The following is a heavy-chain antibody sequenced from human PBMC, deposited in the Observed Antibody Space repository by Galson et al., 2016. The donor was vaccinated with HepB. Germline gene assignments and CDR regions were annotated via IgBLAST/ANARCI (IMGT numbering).Heavy chain of an antibody. D-gene: IGHD2-15*01. CDR1: AFTFRSHA. CDR3: AKEGRGGSCYPPETEG. V-gene: IGHV3-23*01. Sequence: SLRLSCAASAFTFRSHAMTWVRQAPGKGLEWVSSLASDGSTYYADSVKGRFTISRDNSKTTPDLHLNSLRAEDTAVYYCAKEGRGGSCYPPETEGWGQGTLVTVSS. CDR2: LASDGST. J-gene: IGHJ4*02.